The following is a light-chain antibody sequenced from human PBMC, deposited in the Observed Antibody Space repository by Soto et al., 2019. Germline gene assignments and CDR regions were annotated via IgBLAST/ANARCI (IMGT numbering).Light chain of an antibody. CDR2: GTS. J-gene: IGLJ1*01. V-gene: IGLV1-40*01. CDR1: NSNIGTGFD. CDR3: NSYTNTAARV. Sequence: QSVLTQPPSVSGAPGQRVTIACTGNNSNIGTGFDVHWYRHFPGAAPKLLLSGTSHRPSGVPDRFSGSKSGTSASLAITGLQAEDEADYYCNSYTNTAARVFGTGTQLTVL.